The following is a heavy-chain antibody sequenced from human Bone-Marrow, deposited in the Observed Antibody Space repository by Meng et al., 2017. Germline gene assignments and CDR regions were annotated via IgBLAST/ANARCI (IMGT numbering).Heavy chain of an antibody. CDR1: GYTFTSYD. Sequence: ASVKVSCKASGYTFTSYDINWVRRATGQGLEWMGWMNPNSGNTGYAQKFQGRVTMTRNTSISTAYMELSSLRSEDTAVYYCARGQKWEQLFRYWGQGTLVTVSS. D-gene: IGHD6-13*01. J-gene: IGHJ4*02. V-gene: IGHV1-8*01. CDR3: ARGQKWEQLFRY. CDR2: MNPNSGNT.